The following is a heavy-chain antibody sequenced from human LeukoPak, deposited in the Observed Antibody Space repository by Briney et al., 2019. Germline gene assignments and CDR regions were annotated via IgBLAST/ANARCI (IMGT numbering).Heavy chain of an antibody. V-gene: IGHV3-30*18. Sequence: PGRSLRLSCAASGFTFSSFVMHWVRQAPGKGLEWVAVISYDGNNKYYAYSVKGRFTISRDNSKNTLYLQMNSLRAEDTAVYYCAKDGNPHAFDIWGQGTMVTVSS. J-gene: IGHJ3*02. CDR2: ISYDGNNK. CDR3: AKDGNPHAFDI. CDR1: GFTFSSFV. D-gene: IGHD4-23*01.